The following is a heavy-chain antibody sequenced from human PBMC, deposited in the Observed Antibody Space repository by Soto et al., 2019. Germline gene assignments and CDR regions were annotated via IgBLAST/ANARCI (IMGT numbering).Heavy chain of an antibody. Sequence: GALRLSCAASGFFFSGTAMSWVRQAPGKGLEWVSTIGGSGSTTYYADSVRGRFTISRDNSKNTLHLQMNSLRVDDTAVYHCVKACGGGGNCTDWGQGTRVTVSS. J-gene: IGHJ4*02. D-gene: IGHD2-15*01. V-gene: IGHV3-23*01. CDR1: GFFFSGTA. CDR2: IGGSGSTT. CDR3: VKACGGGGNCTD.